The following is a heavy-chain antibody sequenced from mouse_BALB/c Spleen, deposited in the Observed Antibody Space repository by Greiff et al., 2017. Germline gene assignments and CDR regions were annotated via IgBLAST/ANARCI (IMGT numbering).Heavy chain of an antibody. CDR1: GFNIKDTY. CDR2: IDPANGNT. Sequence: VQLQQSGAELVRPGALVKLSCKASGFNIKDTYMHWVKQRPEQGLEWIGRIDPANGNTKYDPKFQGKATITADTSSNTAYLQLSSLTSEDTAVYYCARSYYDYGWYFDYWGQGTTLTVSS. CDR3: ARSYYDYGWYFDY. J-gene: IGHJ2*01. D-gene: IGHD2-4*01. V-gene: IGHV14-3*02.